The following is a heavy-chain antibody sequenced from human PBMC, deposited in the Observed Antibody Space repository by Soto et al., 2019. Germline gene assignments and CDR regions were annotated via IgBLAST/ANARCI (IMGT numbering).Heavy chain of an antibody. J-gene: IGHJ6*02. CDR1: GGSVSGYY. CDR2: IHYRGTT. D-gene: IGHD2-2*01. CDR3: TRHAQIPRLQYGMDV. Sequence: SETLSLTCIVSGGSVSGYYWSWIRQPPGKGLEWLGYIHYRGTTLYNPSAEGRVSISVDTSKNQFSMKLKSVTAADTAVYYCTRHAQIPRLQYGMDVWGQGTTVTVSS. V-gene: IGHV4-59*02.